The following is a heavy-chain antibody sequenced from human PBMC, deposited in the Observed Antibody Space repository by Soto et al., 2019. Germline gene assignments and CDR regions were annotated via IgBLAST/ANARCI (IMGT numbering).Heavy chain of an antibody. CDR1: GFTFSNYW. CDR2: IDHDGPT. Sequence: EVQLVESGGGLVQPGGSLRLSCAGSGFTFSNYWMHWVRQAPGKGLEWVSRIDHDGPTDYAYSVRGRFTISRDNAENTLYLQMNSLRPEDTVVYYCVRDSHGDYWGQGTLVTVSS. CDR3: VRDSHGDY. J-gene: IGHJ4*02. V-gene: IGHV3-74*01.